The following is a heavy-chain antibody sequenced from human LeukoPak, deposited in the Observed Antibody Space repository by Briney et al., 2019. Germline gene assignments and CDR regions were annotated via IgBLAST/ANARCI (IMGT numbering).Heavy chain of an antibody. V-gene: IGHV4-59*12. CDR1: GGSISSYY. J-gene: IGHJ4*02. CDR3: ARDAPSGMGPAAGTSY. Sequence: PSETLSLTCTVSGGSISSYYWSWIRQPPGKGLEWIGYIYYSGSTNYNPSLKSRVTISVDTSKNQISLKLSSVTAADTAVYYCARDAPSGMGPAAGTSYWGQGTLVTVSS. D-gene: IGHD6-13*01. CDR2: IYYSGST.